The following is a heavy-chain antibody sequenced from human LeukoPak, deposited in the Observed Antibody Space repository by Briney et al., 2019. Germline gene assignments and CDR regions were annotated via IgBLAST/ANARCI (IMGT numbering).Heavy chain of an antibody. D-gene: IGHD3-22*01. Sequence: PSETLSLTCTVSGGSISPYYWSWIRQPPGKGLEWIGYIFYSGSTNYNPSLKSRVTMSLDTSKKQFSLKLISVTAADTAVYYCASGESSGYSYHFHYWGQGTLVTVSS. CDR2: IFYSGST. CDR1: GGSISPYY. CDR3: ASGESSGYSYHFHY. J-gene: IGHJ4*02. V-gene: IGHV4-59*01.